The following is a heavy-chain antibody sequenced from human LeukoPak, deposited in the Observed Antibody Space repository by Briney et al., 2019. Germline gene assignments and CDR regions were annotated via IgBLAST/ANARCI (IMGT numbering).Heavy chain of an antibody. V-gene: IGHV4-59*01. CDR3: ARAVVGATKGGLDY. Sequence: SETLSLTCTVYGGSISSYYWSWIRQPPGKGLEWIGYIYYSGSTNYNPSLKSRVTISVDTSKNQFSLKLSSVTAADTAVYYCARAVVGATKGGLDYWGQGTLVTVSS. CDR1: GGSISSYY. D-gene: IGHD1-26*01. J-gene: IGHJ4*02. CDR2: IYYSGST.